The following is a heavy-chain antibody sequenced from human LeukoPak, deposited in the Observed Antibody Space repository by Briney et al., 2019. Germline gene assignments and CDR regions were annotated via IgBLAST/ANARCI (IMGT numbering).Heavy chain of an antibody. Sequence: ASVKVSCKASGYTFTGYYMHWVRQAPGQGLEWMGRINPNSGGTNYAQKFQGRVTMTRDTSISTDYMELSRLRSDDTAVYYCARDRALDSGSLGFDPWGQGTLVTVSS. D-gene: IGHD1-26*01. V-gene: IGHV1-2*06. CDR3: ARDRALDSGSLGFDP. CDR1: GYTFTGYY. J-gene: IGHJ5*02. CDR2: INPNSGGT.